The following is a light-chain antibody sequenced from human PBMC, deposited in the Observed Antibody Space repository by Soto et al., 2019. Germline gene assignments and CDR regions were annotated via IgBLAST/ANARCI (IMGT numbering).Light chain of an antibody. Sequence: EIVLTQSPATLSLSPGERATLSCRASQSVSSYLAWYQQKPGQAPRLLIYDASNRATGIPARFSGSGSGTDCTLTISSLEPENFAVYYCQPRSNWPPRYTFGPGTKLEIK. CDR2: DAS. V-gene: IGKV3-11*01. CDR1: QSVSSY. CDR3: QPRSNWPPRYT. J-gene: IGKJ2*01.